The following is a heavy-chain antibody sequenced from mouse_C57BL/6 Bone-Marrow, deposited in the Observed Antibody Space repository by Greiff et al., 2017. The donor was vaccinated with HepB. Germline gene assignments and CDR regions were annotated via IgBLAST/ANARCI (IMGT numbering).Heavy chain of an antibody. D-gene: IGHD1-1*01. V-gene: IGHV14-1*01. CDR3: TTWIIRYPYYFDY. CDR2: IDPEDGDT. Sequence: VQLQQSGAELVRPGASVKLSCTASGFNIKDYYMHWVKQRPEQGLEWIGRIDPEDGDTEYAPKFQGKATMTADTSSNTAYLQLSSVTSEDTAVYYCTTWIIRYPYYFDYWGQGTTLTVSS. J-gene: IGHJ2*01. CDR1: GFNIKDYY.